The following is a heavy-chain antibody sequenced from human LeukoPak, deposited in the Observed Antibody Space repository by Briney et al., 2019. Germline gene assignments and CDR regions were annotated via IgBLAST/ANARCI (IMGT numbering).Heavy chain of an antibody. CDR2: ISGSGATI. V-gene: IGHV3-48*03. CDR1: GITFSIYA. J-gene: IGHJ3*02. CDR3: ARDGATIGGALDI. D-gene: IGHD1-26*01. Sequence: GGSLRLSCAASGITFSIYAMSWVRQAPGKGLEWVSYISGSGATIYYADSVKGRFTISRDNAKKSVYLQLNSLRVEDTAVYYCARDGATIGGALDIWGQGTMVTVSS.